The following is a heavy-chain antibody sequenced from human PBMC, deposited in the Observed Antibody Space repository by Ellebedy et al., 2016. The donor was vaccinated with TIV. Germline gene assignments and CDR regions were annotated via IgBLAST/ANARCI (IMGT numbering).Heavy chain of an antibody. CDR2: ISYDGSNK. Sequence: GESLKISCAASGFTFSSYAMHWVRQAPGKGLEWVAVISYDGSNKYYADSVKGRFTISRDNSKNTLYLQMNSLRAEDTAVYYCARNDYGDSLDDFYFDYWGQGTLVTVSS. V-gene: IGHV3-30-3*01. D-gene: IGHD4-17*01. J-gene: IGHJ4*02. CDR1: GFTFSSYA. CDR3: ARNDYGDSLDDFYFDY.